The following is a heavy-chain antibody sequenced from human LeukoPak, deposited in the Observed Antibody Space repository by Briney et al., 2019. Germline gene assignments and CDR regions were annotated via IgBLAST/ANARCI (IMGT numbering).Heavy chain of an antibody. J-gene: IGHJ6*03. CDR2: IRQDGSEK. V-gene: IGHV3-7*01. CDR3: ARQISITMVRGVIYYYYYMDV. D-gene: IGHD3-10*01. Sequence: PGGSLRLSCAASGFTFSSYWMSWVRQAPGKGLEWVANIRQDGSEKYYVDSVKGRFTISRDNAKNSLYLQMSSLRAEDTAVYYCARQISITMVRGVIYYYYYMDVWGKGTTVTVSS. CDR1: GFTFSSYW.